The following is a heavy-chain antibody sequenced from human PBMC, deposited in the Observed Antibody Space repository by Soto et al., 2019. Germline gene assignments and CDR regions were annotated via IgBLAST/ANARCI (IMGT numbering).Heavy chain of an antibody. CDR3: AKGHSSGWYYFDY. J-gene: IGHJ4*02. CDR2: ISYDGNNK. Sequence: QVQLVESGGGVVQPGRSLRLSCAASGFTFSNYGMHWVRQAPGKGLEWVAVISYDGNNKYYADSVKGRFTISRDNSKNTLYLQMNSLRAEDTAVYYCAKGHSSGWYYFDYWGQGTLVTVSS. D-gene: IGHD6-19*01. V-gene: IGHV3-30*18. CDR1: GFTFSNYG.